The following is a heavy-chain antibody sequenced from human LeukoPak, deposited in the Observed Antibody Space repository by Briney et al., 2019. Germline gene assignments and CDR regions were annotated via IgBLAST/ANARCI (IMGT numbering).Heavy chain of an antibody. J-gene: IGHJ4*02. CDR2: IYYSGST. V-gene: IGHV4-30-4*01. D-gene: IGHD3-10*01. CDR3: ARGMSMVRGVIGD. Sequence: PSQTLSLTCTVSGGSISSGDYYWSWIRLPPGKGLEWIGYIYYSGSTYYNPSLKSRVTISVDTSKNQFSLKLSSVTAADTAVYYCARGMSMVRGVIGDWGQGTLVTVSS. CDR1: GGSISSGDYY.